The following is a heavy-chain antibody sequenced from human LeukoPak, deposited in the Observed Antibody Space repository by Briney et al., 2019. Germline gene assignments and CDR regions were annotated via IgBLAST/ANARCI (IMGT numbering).Heavy chain of an antibody. CDR1: GFTVSSNY. Sequence: GGSLRLSCAASGFTVSSNYMSWVRQAPGKGLEWVSVIYSGGSTYYADSVKGRFTISRDNSKNTLYLQMNSLRAEDTAVYYCAKSWFGEISDYWGQGTLVTVSS. J-gene: IGHJ4*02. V-gene: IGHV3-66*01. CDR3: AKSWFGEISDY. D-gene: IGHD3-10*01. CDR2: IYSGGST.